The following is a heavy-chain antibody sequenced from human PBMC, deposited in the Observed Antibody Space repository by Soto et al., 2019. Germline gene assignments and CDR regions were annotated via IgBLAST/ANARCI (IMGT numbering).Heavy chain of an antibody. CDR2: INPNSGGT. CDR1: GYTFTGYY. V-gene: IGHV1-2*02. J-gene: IGHJ6*02. D-gene: IGHD2-2*01. CDR3: ARGDCSSTSCYGMDV. Sequence: GASVKVSCKASGYTFTGYYMHWVRQAPGQGLEWMGWINPNSGGTNYAQKFQGRVTMTRDTSISTAYMELSRLRSDDTAVYYCARGDCSSTSCYGMDVWGQGTTVTVSS.